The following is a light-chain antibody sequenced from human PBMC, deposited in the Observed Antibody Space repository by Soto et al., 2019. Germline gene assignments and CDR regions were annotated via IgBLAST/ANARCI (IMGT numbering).Light chain of an antibody. CDR1: QSVSSY. V-gene: IGKV3-11*01. CDR2: DAS. Sequence: EIVLTQSPATLSLSPGERATLSCRASQSVSSYLAWYQQKPGQAPRLLIYDASNRATGIPARFSGSGSGTDFTLTISSLEPEDFAVYYCQQRIIWPITFGQGTRLEI. CDR3: QQRIIWPIT. J-gene: IGKJ5*01.